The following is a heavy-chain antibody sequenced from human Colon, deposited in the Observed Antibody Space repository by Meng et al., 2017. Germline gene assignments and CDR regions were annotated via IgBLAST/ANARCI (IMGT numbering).Heavy chain of an antibody. CDR1: GFTFSSYW. Sequence: GESLKISCAASGFTFSSYWMSWVRKAPGKGLEWVANIKEDGSEKYYVDSVKGRFTISRDNAKNSLYLQMNSLRAEDTAVYYCARAEQWLAQNHWGQGTLVTVSS. J-gene: IGHJ5*02. CDR2: IKEDGSEK. D-gene: IGHD6-19*01. V-gene: IGHV3-7*04. CDR3: ARAEQWLAQNH.